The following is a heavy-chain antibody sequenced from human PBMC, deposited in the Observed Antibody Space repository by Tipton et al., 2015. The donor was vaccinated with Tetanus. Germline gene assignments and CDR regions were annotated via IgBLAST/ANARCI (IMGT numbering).Heavy chain of an antibody. J-gene: IGHJ4*02. CDR1: GFTFDKYA. CDR3: ANGGTLYSTSDF. V-gene: IGHV3-23*01. CDR2: ISGLGRTT. D-gene: IGHD2-2*01. Sequence: SLRLSCTASGFTFDKYAMNWVRQAPGKGLEWVSDISGLGRTTDYADSVKGRFTVSRDNSKNTVFLQMNSLRADDTAVYYCANGGTLYSTSDFWGQGTQVTVSS.